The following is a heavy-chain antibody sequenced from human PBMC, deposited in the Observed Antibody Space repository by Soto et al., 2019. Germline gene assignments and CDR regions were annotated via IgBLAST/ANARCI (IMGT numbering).Heavy chain of an antibody. CDR1: GGSISSYY. V-gene: IGHV4-4*07. CDR2: IYTSGST. J-gene: IGHJ6*02. D-gene: IGHD6-19*01. CDR3: GRDQSEAGPYYYYGMGV. Sequence: SETLSLTCTVSGGSISSYYWSWIRQPAGKGLEWIGRIYTSGSTNYNPSLKSRVTMTVDTSKNQFSLKLSSVTAADTAVYYCGRDQSEAGPYYYYGMGVWGQGTTGTVAS.